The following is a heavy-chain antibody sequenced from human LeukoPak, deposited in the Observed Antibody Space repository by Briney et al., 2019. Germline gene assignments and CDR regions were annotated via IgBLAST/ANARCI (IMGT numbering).Heavy chain of an antibody. Sequence: GGSLRLSGAASGFTFGSYPMHWVRQAPGKGLEYVSGISSNGGSTYYANSVKGRFTISRDNSKNTLYLQMGSLRAEDMAVYYCAREYYYEELDYWGQGALVTVSS. J-gene: IGHJ4*02. CDR3: AREYYYEELDY. CDR1: GFTFGSYP. CDR2: ISSNGGST. D-gene: IGHD3-22*01. V-gene: IGHV3-64*01.